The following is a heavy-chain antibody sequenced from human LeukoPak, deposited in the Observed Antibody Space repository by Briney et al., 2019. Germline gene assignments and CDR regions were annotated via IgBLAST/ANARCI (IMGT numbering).Heavy chain of an antibody. V-gene: IGHV3-23*01. CDR2: IGISFDT. D-gene: IGHD5-24*01. CDR1: GFTFNTYA. J-gene: IGHJ4*02. CDR3: AKDRISRDEMYNFDY. Sequence: GGSLRLSCVASGFTFNTYAMSWVRRAPGKGLEWVSSIGISFDTYYADSVKGRFTISRDNSKNTLYLQMNSLKAEDAAVYYCAKDRISRDEMYNFDYWGRGALVTVSS.